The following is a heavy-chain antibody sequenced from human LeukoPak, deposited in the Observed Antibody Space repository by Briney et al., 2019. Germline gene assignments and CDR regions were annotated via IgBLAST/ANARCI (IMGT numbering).Heavy chain of an antibody. J-gene: IGHJ3*01. Sequence: SETLSLTCTVSGGSISSYYWNWIRQPAGKGLEWIGRIYTSGSTNYNPSLKSRVTISLDTSKNQFSLKLRSGTAADTAVYYCARDVSESDAFDLWGQGTMVTVSS. CDR3: ARDVSESDAFDL. CDR1: GGSISSYY. CDR2: IYTSGST. V-gene: IGHV4-4*07. D-gene: IGHD3-10*01.